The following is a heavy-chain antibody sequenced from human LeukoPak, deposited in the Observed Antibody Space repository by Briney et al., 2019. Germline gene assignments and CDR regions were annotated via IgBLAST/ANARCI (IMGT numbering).Heavy chain of an antibody. D-gene: IGHD5-18*01. V-gene: IGHV3-21*01. Sequence: GGSLRLSCAASGFTFSSYSMNWVRQAPGKGLEWVSSISSSSSYIYYADSVKGRFTISRDNAKNSLYLQMNSLRAQDTAVYYCARDPGSGIQLWFFWYWGQGTLVTVSS. CDR1: GFTFSSYS. CDR3: ARDPGSGIQLWFFWY. J-gene: IGHJ4*02. CDR2: ISSSSSYI.